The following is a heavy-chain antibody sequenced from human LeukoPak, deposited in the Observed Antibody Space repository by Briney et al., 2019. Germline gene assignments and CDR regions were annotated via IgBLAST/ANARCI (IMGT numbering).Heavy chain of an antibody. CDR1: GFTFSSYS. V-gene: IGHV3-21*01. D-gene: IGHD3-22*01. Sequence: GGSLRLSCAASGFTFSSYSMNWVRQAPGKGLEWVSSISSSSSYIYYADSVKGRFTIPRDNAKNSLYLQMNSLRAEDTAVYYCAREGYYDSSGPSEAFDIWGQGTMVTVSS. CDR3: AREGYYDSSGPSEAFDI. CDR2: ISSSSSYI. J-gene: IGHJ3*02.